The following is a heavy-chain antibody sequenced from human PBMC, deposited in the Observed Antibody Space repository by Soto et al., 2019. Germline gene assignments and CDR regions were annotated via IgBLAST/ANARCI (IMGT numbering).Heavy chain of an antibody. CDR2: ISAYNGNT. D-gene: IGHD5-12*01. J-gene: IGHJ4*02. CDR1: GYTFTSYG. Sequence: ASVKVSCKASGYTFTSYGISWVRQAPGQGLEWMGWISAYNGNTNHAQKLQGRVTMTTDTSTSTAYMELRSLRSDDTAVYYCARDRAGYSGYDPVVDYWGQGTLVTVSS. CDR3: ARDRAGYSGYDPVVDY. V-gene: IGHV1-18*01.